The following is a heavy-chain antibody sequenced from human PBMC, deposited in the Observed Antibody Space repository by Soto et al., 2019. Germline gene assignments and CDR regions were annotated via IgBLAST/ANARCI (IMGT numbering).Heavy chain of an antibody. CDR2: IYYSGST. CDR1: GGTISSYC. J-gene: IGHJ3*02. D-gene: IGHD2-15*01. V-gene: IGHV4-59*08. Sequence: SETLSLTCTVSGGTISSYCWSGIRQPPGKGLEWIGYIYYSGSTNYNPSLKSRVTISVDTSKNQFSLKLSSVTAADTAVYYCARQHGLGYCSGGTCPGAAFDTWGEATMITV. CDR3: ARQHGLGYCSGGTCPGAAFDT.